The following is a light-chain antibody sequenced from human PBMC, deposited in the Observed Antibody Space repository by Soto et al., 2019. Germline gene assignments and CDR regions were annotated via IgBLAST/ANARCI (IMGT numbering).Light chain of an antibody. CDR3: QQYGNSPRT. J-gene: IGKJ1*01. CDR1: QSVTTQ. Sequence: IVLTQSPGTLSLSPGERATLSCRASQSVTTQLAWYQQKPGQAPRLIIHGASSRATGVPDRITGSGSGTDFTLSISRLEPEDFAVYYCQQYGNSPRTFGQGTKVDIK. V-gene: IGKV3-20*01. CDR2: GAS.